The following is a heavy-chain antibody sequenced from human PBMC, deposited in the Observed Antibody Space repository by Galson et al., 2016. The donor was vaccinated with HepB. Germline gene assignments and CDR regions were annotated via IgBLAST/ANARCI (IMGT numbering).Heavy chain of an antibody. CDR2: INHSGST. Sequence: ETLSLTCAVYGGSFGGYYWTWIRQPPGKGLEWIGEINHSGSTNYNPSLKSRVTISVDTSENQFSLKLSSVTAADTAVYYCARDRRRLDWLDPWGQGTLVTVSS. CDR1: GGSFGGYY. V-gene: IGHV4-34*01. J-gene: IGHJ5*02. CDR3: ARDRRRLDWLDP. D-gene: IGHD6-25*01.